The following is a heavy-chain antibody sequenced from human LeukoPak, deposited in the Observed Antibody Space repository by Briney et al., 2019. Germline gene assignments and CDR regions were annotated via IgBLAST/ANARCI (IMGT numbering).Heavy chain of an antibody. CDR2: VFYSGGT. CDR3: ARRAPGIAAAGIDY. J-gene: IGHJ4*02. Sequence: PSETLSLTCTVSGGSITGSYYWGWIRQTPGERLAWIGSVFYSGGTYYNPSLKSRVTISVDTSKNQFSLKLSSVTAADTAVYYCARRAPGIAAAGIDYWGQGTLVTVTS. D-gene: IGHD6-13*01. V-gene: IGHV4-39*01. CDR1: GGSITGSYY.